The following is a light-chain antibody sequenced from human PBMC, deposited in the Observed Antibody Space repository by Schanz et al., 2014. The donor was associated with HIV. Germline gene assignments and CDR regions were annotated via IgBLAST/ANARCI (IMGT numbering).Light chain of an antibody. J-gene: IGLJ2*01. V-gene: IGLV2-11*01. CDR3: QSYDSSLLVV. Sequence: QSALTQPRSVSGSPGQSVAISCTGTSSDVGGYNYVSWYQQHPGKAPKLMIYDVTKRPSGVPDRFSGSKSGNTASLTISGLQAEDEADYYCQSYDSSLLVVFGGGTRLTVL. CDR1: SSDVGGYNY. CDR2: DVT.